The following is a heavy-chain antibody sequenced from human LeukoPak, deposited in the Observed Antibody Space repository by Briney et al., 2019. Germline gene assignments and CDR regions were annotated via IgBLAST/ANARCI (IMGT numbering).Heavy chain of an antibody. J-gene: IGHJ3*02. CDR3: ARTDRRDVFDI. V-gene: IGHV3-64*01. CDR1: GFTFSSYA. CDR2: ISSNGGST. Sequence: PRGSLRLSCAASGFTFSSYAMHWVRQAPGKGLEYVSAISSNGGSTYFANSVKGRFTISRDNSKNTLCLQMGSLRAEDMAVYYCARTDRRDVFDIWGQGTMVTVSS.